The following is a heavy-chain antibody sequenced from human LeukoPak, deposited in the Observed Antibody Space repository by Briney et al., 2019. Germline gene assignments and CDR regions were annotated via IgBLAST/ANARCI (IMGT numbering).Heavy chain of an antibody. V-gene: IGHV3-7*01. D-gene: IGHD4/OR15-4a*01. Sequence: GGSLRLSCAASGFTFSNYAMSWVRQAPGKGLEWVASINDGGSDKHYVDSVKGRFTISRDNAKNSLDLQMNSLRAEDTAVYFCARDVPYGATTLDYWGQGCLVTVSS. CDR3: ARDVPYGATTLDY. J-gene: IGHJ4*02. CDR1: GFTFSNYA. CDR2: INDGGSDK.